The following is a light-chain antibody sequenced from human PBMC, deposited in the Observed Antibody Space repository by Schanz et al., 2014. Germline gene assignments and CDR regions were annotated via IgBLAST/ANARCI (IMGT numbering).Light chain of an antibody. Sequence: ESVLTQSPDTLSVSPGERATLSCRASQSVSSNLAWYQQKPGQAPRLLIYGASTRAAGIPDRFSGSGSGADFTLTISSLEPEDFAVYYCQQRTSWPLTFGGGTKVEIK. CDR1: QSVSSN. CDR3: QQRTSWPLT. V-gene: IGKV3-11*01. CDR2: GAS. J-gene: IGKJ4*01.